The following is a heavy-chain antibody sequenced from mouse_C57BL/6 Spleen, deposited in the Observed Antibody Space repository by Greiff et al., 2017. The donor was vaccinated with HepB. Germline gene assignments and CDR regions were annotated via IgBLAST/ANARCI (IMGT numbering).Heavy chain of an antibody. CDR1: GYTFTSYW. D-gene: IGHD2-5*01. CDR2: IHPSDSDT. Sequence: QVQLQQPGAELVKPGASVKVSCKASGYTFTSYWMHWVKQRPGQGLEWIGRIHPSDSDTNYNQKFKGKATLTVDKSSSTAYMQLSSLTSEDSAVYYCAIHYSNYGGFAYWGQGTLVTVSA. V-gene: IGHV1-74*01. CDR3: AIHYSNYGGFAY. J-gene: IGHJ3*01.